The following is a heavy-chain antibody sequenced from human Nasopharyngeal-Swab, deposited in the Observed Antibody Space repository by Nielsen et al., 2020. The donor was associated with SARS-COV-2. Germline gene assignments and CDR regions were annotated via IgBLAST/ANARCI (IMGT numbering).Heavy chain of an antibody. V-gene: IGHV1-18*01. J-gene: IGHJ6*02. CDR2: ISAYNGNT. D-gene: IGHD3-10*01. CDR3: ARGSLWFGDLVGYYGMDV. Sequence: WVRQAPGRGLEGMGWISAYNGNTNYAQKLQGRVTMTTDTSTSTAYMELRSLRSDDTAVYYCARGSLWFGDLVGYYGMDVWGQGTTVTVSS.